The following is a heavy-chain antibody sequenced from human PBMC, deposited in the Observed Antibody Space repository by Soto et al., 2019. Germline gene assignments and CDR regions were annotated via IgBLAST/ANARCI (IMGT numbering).Heavy chain of an antibody. CDR3: ARHDSITMVRGVVGAFDI. V-gene: IGHV5-10-1*01. J-gene: IGHJ3*02. Sequence: GESLKISCKGSGYSFTSYWISWVRQMPGKGLEWMGRIDPSDSYTNYSPSFQGHVTISADKSISTAYLQWSSLKASDTAMYYCARHDSITMVRGVVGAFDIWGRGTMVTVSS. CDR2: IDPSDSYT. D-gene: IGHD3-10*01. CDR1: GYSFTSYW.